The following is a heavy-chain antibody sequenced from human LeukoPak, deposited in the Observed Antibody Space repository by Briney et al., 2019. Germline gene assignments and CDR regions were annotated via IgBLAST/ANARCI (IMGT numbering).Heavy chain of an antibody. CDR2: IGGSGGGT. CDR1: GITLSYYG. V-gene: IGHV3-23*01. Sequence: GGSLRLSCAVSGITLSYYGMSWVRQAPGKGLEWVAGIGGSGGGTYYADSVKGRFTISRDNPKNTLYLQMNSLRAEDTAVYFCAKRGVVIRVILVGFHKEAYYFDSWGQGALVTVSS. CDR3: AKRGVVIRVILVGFHKEAYYFDS. D-gene: IGHD3-22*01. J-gene: IGHJ4*02.